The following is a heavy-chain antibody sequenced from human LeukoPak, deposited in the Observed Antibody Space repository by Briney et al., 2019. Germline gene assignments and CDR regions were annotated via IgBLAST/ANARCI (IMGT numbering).Heavy chain of an antibody. J-gene: IGHJ6*03. V-gene: IGHV3-21*04. CDR2: ISGSSSHI. D-gene: IGHD3-10*01. CDR3: ARCLRLGYYYYYYMDV. Sequence: GGSLRLSCAASGFTFSPYAMNWVRQAPGKGLEWVSSISGSSSHIYYADLVKGRFTISRDNAKNSLYLQMNSLRAEDTALYYCARCLRLGYYYYYYMDVWGKGTTVTVSS. CDR1: GFTFSPYA.